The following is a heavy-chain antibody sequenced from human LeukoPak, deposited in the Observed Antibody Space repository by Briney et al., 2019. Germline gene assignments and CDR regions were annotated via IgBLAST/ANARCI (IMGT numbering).Heavy chain of an antibody. V-gene: IGHV3-11*04. J-gene: IGHJ3*01. Sequence: GGSLRLSCAASGFTFSDYYMSWIRQAPGKGLEWVSYISSSGSTIYYADSVKGRFTISRDNAKNSLYLQMNSLRADDTAVYYCARAFGQWLVSFDVWGRGTMVTVSS. CDR1: GFTFSDYY. CDR2: ISSSGSTI. CDR3: ARAFGQWLVSFDV. D-gene: IGHD6-19*01.